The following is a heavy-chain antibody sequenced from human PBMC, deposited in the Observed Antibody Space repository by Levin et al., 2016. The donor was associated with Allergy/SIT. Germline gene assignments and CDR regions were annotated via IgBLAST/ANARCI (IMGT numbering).Heavy chain of an antibody. D-gene: IGHD1-7*01. CDR2: IYYSGST. J-gene: IGHJ4*02. CDR3: ARQRVTGLELPS. Sequence: RQAPGKGLEWIGSIYYSGSTYYNPSLKSRVTISVDTSKNQFSLKLSSVTAADTAVYYCARQRVTGLELPSWGQGTLVTVSS. V-gene: IGHV4-39*01.